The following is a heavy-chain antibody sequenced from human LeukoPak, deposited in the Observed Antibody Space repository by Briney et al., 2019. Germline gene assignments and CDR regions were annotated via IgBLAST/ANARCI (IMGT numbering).Heavy chain of an antibody. CDR1: GFTFNDYG. J-gene: IGHJ4*02. CDR2: INWNGGST. D-gene: IGHD1-1*01. Sequence: GGSLRLSCAASGFTFNDYGMTWVRQAPGKGLEWFSGINWNGGSTGYADSVKGRFTITRDNAKNSLYLQMNSLRAEDTALYYCARRPTGSYYFDYWGQGTLVTASS. V-gene: IGHV3-20*04. CDR3: ARRPTGSYYFDY.